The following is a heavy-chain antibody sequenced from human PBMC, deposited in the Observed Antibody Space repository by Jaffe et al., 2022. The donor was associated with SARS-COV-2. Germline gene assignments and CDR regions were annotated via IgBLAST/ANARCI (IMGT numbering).Heavy chain of an antibody. Sequence: QLQLQASGPGLVNPSGTLSLTCTVAGVSITNSNQYWGWIRQPPGKGLEWIGSFYYGGSTWYNPSLKSRVTISVDTSENQFSLKLNSVTATDTAVYYCASQPSTTIVKFHFDFWGQGALVTVSS. CDR2: FYYGGST. CDR1: GVSITNSNQY. J-gene: IGHJ4*02. V-gene: IGHV4-39*01. D-gene: IGHD3-22*01. CDR3: ASQPSTTIVKFHFDF.